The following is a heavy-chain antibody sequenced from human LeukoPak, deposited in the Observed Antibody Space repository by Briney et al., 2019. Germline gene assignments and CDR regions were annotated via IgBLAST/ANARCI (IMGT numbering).Heavy chain of an antibody. CDR3: ARRLTQYDCFDP. CDR2: TYYRSTWYN. D-gene: IGHD2-2*01. CDR1: GDSVSNNSVT. V-gene: IGHV6-1*01. Sequence: SQTLSLTCAISGDSVSNNSVTWNWIRQSPSRGLEWLGRTYYRSTWYNDYAVSVRGRITVNPDTSKNQFSLHLNSVTPEDTAVYYCARRLTQYDCFDPWGQGILVTVSS. J-gene: IGHJ5*02.